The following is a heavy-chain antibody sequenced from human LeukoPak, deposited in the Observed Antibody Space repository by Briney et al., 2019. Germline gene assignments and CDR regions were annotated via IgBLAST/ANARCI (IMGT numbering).Heavy chain of an antibody. D-gene: IGHD6-19*01. CDR2: INHRGST. J-gene: IGHJ4*01. CDR3: ARIRHSSGWAFDY. Sequence: SETLSLTCTVSGGSISGFYWNWIRQPPGKGLEWIGEINHRGSTNYNPSLESRVTISVDTSKKQFSLKVNSVTVADAAVYYCARIRHSSGWAFDYWGHGTLVTVSS. CDR1: GGSISGFY. V-gene: IGHV4-34*01.